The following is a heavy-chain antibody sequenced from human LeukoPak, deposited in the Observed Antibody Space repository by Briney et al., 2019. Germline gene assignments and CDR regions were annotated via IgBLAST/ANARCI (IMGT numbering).Heavy chain of an antibody. J-gene: IGHJ4*02. CDR1: GYTFTSYD. CDR2: MNPNSGNT. D-gene: IGHD1-26*01. V-gene: IGHV1-8*01. Sequence: GASVKVSCKASGYTFTSYDINWVRQATGQGLEWMGWMNPNSGNTGYAQKFQGRVTMTRNTSISTAYMELSSPRSEDAAVYYCARAGGGSYYFDYWGQGTLVTVSS. CDR3: ARAGGGSYYFDY.